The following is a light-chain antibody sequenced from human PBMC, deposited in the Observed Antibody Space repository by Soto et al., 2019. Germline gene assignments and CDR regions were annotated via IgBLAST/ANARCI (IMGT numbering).Light chain of an antibody. CDR3: QQFDDSILKLN. CDR2: VVS. J-gene: IGKJ4*01. CDR1: QGVNNSA. V-gene: IGKV3-20*01. Sequence: PGERVSDSCRGAQGVNNSALAWYQQKPGQAQRLLISVVSRRATGIRDRFSASGSGTDFTLTLSRLEPEDFAVYCCQQFDDSILKLNFGGGTKVDIK.